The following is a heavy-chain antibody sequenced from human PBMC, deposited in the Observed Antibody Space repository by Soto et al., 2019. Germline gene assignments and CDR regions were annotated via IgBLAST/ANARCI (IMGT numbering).Heavy chain of an antibody. J-gene: IGHJ4*02. CDR3: APLTKFLY. CDR1: GFTFSSYS. CDR2: ISSSSSYI. Sequence: EVQLVESGGGLVKPGGSRRPPCAASGFTFSSYSWNWVRQAPGKGLEWVSSISSSSSYIYYADSVKGRFTISRDNAKNSLYLQMNSLRAEDTAVYYCAPLTKFLYWGQGTLVTVSS. V-gene: IGHV3-21*01. D-gene: IGHD1-1*01.